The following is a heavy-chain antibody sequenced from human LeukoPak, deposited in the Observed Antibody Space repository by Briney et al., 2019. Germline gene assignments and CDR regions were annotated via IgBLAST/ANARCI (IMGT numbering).Heavy chain of an antibody. Sequence: SETLSLTCTVSGGSISSGGYYWSWIRQPAGKGLEWIGRIYTSGSTNYNPSLKSRVTISVDTSKNQFSLKLSSVTAADTAVYYCARAGVRGIYYFDYWGQGTLVTVSS. CDR3: ARAGVRGIYYFDY. V-gene: IGHV4-61*02. J-gene: IGHJ4*02. CDR1: GGSISSGGYY. CDR2: IYTSGST. D-gene: IGHD7-27*01.